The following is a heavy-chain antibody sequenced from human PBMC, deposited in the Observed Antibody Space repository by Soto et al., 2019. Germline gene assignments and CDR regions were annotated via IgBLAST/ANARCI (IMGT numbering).Heavy chain of an antibody. J-gene: IGHJ6*02. V-gene: IGHV3-23*01. CDR3: ARGDRSGSGSPASYYYSGLDV. CDR1: GFTFNSYA. Sequence: DVQVLESGGDLVQPGGSLRLSCAASGFTFNSYAMSWVRQAPGKGLEWVSSVSAGGDMTYYSDSVKGRFTISRDNSNNALFLQMNSLRIEDTALYYCARGDRSGSGSPASYYYSGLDVWGQGTTVTVS. CDR2: VSAGGDMT. D-gene: IGHD3-10*01.